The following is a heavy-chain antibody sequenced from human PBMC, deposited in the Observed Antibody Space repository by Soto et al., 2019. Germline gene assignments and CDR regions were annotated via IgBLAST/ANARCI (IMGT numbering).Heavy chain of an antibody. Sequence: QVQLVESGGGVVQPGRSLRLSCAASGFTFSSYALHWVRQAPGKGLEWVAVISYDGINKYYADSVKGRFTISRDNSKDTLYLQMNSLRTEDTAAYYCVHLAGGAHTDDFWGQGTQVTVSS. D-gene: IGHD1-26*01. CDR3: VHLAGGAHTDDF. CDR1: GFTFSSYA. J-gene: IGHJ4*02. CDR2: ISYDGINK. V-gene: IGHV3-30-3*01.